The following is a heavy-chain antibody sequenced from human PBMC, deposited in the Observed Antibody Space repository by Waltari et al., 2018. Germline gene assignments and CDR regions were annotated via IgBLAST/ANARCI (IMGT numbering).Heavy chain of an antibody. CDR2: VHRSGRT. D-gene: IGHD2-15*01. J-gene: IGHJ5*02. V-gene: IGHV4-4*02. Sequence: QLQLQESGPRLVKPSGTLSLRCAVSGDSMSSNNFWSWVRQSPQRGLEWIGQVHRSGRTSYNPSFATRVTMSLDTSNSQFSLMVNFATAADTAIYYCARDRGRGLYLDTWGPGTLVTVSS. CDR3: ARDRGRGLYLDT. CDR1: GDSMSSNNF.